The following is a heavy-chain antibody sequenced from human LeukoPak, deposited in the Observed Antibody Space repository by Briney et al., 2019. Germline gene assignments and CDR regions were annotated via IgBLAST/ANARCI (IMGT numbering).Heavy chain of an antibody. CDR3: TAQGGWYIDY. J-gene: IGHJ4*02. V-gene: IGHV4-4*02. D-gene: IGHD6-19*01. Sequence: PGGSLRLSCAASGFISSSYWMSWVRQAPGKGLEWIGEIHHEGSTKYSPSLKSRVTISVDKSKNQFSLKLSSMTAADTAVYYCTAQGGWYIDYWGQGTLVTVSS. CDR1: GFISSSYW. CDR2: IHHEGST.